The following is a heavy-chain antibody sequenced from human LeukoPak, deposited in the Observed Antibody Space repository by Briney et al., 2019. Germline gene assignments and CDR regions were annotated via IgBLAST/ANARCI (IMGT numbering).Heavy chain of an antibody. CDR1: GGSISSYY. Sequence: LSLTCTVSGGSISSYYWSWIRQPPGKGLEWVSYIGLVSRDENYAESVKGRFTISRDNGGNSLSLQMNGLGDEDTAVYYCARDHDHAFDYWGQGILVTVSS. D-gene: IGHD3-16*01. J-gene: IGHJ4*02. V-gene: IGHV3-11*06. CDR2: IGLVSRDE. CDR3: ARDHDHAFDY.